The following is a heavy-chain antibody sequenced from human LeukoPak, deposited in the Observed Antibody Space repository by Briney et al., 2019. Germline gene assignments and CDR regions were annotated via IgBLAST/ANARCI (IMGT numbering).Heavy chain of an antibody. CDR3: ARVSPITVFGVDYYYYMDV. J-gene: IGHJ6*03. CDR2: IYYSGST. D-gene: IGHD3-3*01. CDR1: GGSIRSYY. Sequence: PSETLSLTCTVSGGSIRSYYWSWIRQPPGKGLEWIGYIYYSGSTNYNPSLKSRVTISVDTSKHQFSLKLSSVTAADTAVYYCARVSPITVFGVDYYYYMDVWGKGTTVTVSS. V-gene: IGHV4-59*01.